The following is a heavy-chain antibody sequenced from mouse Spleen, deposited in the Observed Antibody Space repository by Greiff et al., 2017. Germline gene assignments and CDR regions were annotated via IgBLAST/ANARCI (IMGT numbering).Heavy chain of an antibody. V-gene: IGHV1S137*01. D-gene: IGHD1-1*01. CDR3: ERGEGSSPYAMDY. J-gene: IGHJ4*01. CDR2: ISTYYGDA. Sequence: QVQLKESGAELVRPGVSVKISCKGSGYTFTDYAMHWVKQSHAKSLEWIGVISTYYGDASYNQKFKGKATMTVDKSSSTAYMELARLTSEDSAIYYCERGEGSSPYAMDYWGQGTSVTVSS. CDR1: GYTFTDYA.